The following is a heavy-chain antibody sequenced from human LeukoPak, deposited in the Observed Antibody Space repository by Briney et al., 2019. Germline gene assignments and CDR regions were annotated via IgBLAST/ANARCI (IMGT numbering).Heavy chain of an antibody. Sequence: PSETLSLTCTVPGDSTSGYYWSWIRQPPGKGLEWIGEINHSGSTNYNPSLKSRVTISVDTSKNQFSLKLSSVTAADTAVYYCARHAGFGDYTAYYFDYWGQGTLVTVSS. CDR3: ARHAGFGDYTAYYFDY. V-gene: IGHV4-34*01. D-gene: IGHD4-17*01. CDR2: INHSGST. J-gene: IGHJ4*02. CDR1: GDSTSGYY.